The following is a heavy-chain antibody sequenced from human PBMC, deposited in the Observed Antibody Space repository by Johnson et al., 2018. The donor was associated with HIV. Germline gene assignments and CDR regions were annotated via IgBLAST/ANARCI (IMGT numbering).Heavy chain of an antibody. CDR2: IWYAGSTK. J-gene: IGHJ3*02. V-gene: IGHV3-33*01. CDR3: ARRADAFDI. CDR1: GFTFSSYG. Sequence: QVQLVESGGGVVQPGRSLRLSCAASGFTFSSYGMHWVRQAPGKGLEWVAVIWYAGSTKYYADSVKGRFTISRDNSKNTLYLQMNSLRAGDTAVYYCARRADAFDIWGQGTMVTVSS.